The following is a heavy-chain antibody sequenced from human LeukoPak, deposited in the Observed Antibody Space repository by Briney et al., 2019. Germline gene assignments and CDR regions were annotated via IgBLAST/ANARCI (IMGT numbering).Heavy chain of an antibody. Sequence: GASVKVSCKASGYTYTKHEIIWVRQAPGQGLEWKGWISTHNGNTNYAQKFQGRVTMTTDRSTSTTYMELRSLRSDDTAVYYCATAQQLVHWFDPWGREPWSPSPQ. CDR2: ISTHNGNT. V-gene: IGHV1-18*01. CDR3: ATAQQLVHWFDP. J-gene: IGHJ5*02. CDR1: GYTYTKHE. D-gene: IGHD6-13*01.